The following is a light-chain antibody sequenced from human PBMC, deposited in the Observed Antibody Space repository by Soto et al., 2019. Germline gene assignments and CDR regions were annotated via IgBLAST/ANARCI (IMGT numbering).Light chain of an antibody. J-gene: IGLJ2*01. CDR2: LERSGSY. Sequence: QSVLTQSSSASASLGSSVKLTCTLSSGHSTYIVAWHQQQPGKAPRYLMKLERSGSYNKGSGVPDRFSGSSSGADRYLTISNLQSEDEADYYCETWDSNTHEVFGGGAMVTVL. CDR3: ETWDSNTHEV. V-gene: IGLV4-60*03. CDR1: SGHSTYI.